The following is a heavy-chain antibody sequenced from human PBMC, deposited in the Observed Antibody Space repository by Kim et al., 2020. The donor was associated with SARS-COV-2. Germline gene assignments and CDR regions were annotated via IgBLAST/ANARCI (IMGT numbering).Heavy chain of an antibody. CDR2: ISSSSSYI. J-gene: IGHJ2*01. D-gene: IGHD3-9*01. V-gene: IGHV3-21*01. CDR3: ASSGEDYDILTGYHGDFDL. CDR1: GFTFSSYS. Sequence: GGSLRLSCAASGFTFSSYSMNWVRQAPGKGLEWVSSISSSSSYIYYADSVKGRFTISRDNAKNSLYLQMNSLRAEDTAVYYCASSGEDYDILTGYHGDFDLWGRGTLVTVSS.